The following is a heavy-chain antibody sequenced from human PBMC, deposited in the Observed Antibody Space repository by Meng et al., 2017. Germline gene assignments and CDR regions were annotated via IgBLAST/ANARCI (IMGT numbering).Heavy chain of an antibody. J-gene: IGHJ4*02. CDR1: GSTFPDYC. CDR3: ARDEDISAAGKLFGDY. Sequence: VARARSGAAVNNPWASVTVTCKSSGSTFPDYCLHWVRRAPGQGLEWMGRINPKSGDTHYAQRFQGRVTMTGDTSISTAYMELSGLRSDDTAMYYCARDEDISAAGKLFGDYWGQGTLVTVSS. V-gene: IGHV1-2*06. D-gene: IGHD6-13*01. CDR2: INPKSGDT.